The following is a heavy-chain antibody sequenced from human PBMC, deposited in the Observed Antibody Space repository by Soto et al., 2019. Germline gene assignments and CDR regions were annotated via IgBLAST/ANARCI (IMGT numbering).Heavy chain of an antibody. J-gene: IGHJ6*03. V-gene: IGHV3-33*01. Sequence: GGSLRLSCAASGFTFSSYGMHWVRQAPGKGLEWVAVIWYDGSNKYYADSVKGRFTISRDNSKNTLYLQMNSLRAEDTAVYYCARDEGELSGDYVGSDYMDVWGKGTTVTVSS. CDR2: IWYDGSNK. CDR3: ARDEGELSGDYVGSDYMDV. D-gene: IGHD4-17*01. CDR1: GFTFSSYG.